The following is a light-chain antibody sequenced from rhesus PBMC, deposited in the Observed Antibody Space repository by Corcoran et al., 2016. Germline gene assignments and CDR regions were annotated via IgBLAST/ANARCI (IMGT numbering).Light chain of an antibody. V-gene: IGKV1-46*01. J-gene: IGKJ4*01. CDR3: QQYYDYPPVT. Sequence: DIQMTQSPSSLSASVGDTVTITCRASQRFSTILAWYHQKPGKAPKLLIYSASRLQSGVPSRFSGSKSGTDFTRTISSLQPEDIGTYYCQQYYDYPPVTFGGGTKGEIK. CDR2: SAS. CDR1: QRFSTI.